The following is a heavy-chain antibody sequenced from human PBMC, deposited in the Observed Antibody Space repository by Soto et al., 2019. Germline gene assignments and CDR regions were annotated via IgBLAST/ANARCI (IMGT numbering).Heavy chain of an antibody. J-gene: IGHJ4*02. D-gene: IGHD3-10*01. Sequence: GGSLRLSCAASGFTFSSYAMIWVRQAPGKGLEWVSAISGSGGSTYYADSVKGRFTISRDNSKNTLYLQMNSLRAEDTAVYYCAKVIGLLWFGGFDYWGQGTLVTVSS. CDR1: GFTFSSYA. V-gene: IGHV3-23*01. CDR2: ISGSGGST. CDR3: AKVIGLLWFGGFDY.